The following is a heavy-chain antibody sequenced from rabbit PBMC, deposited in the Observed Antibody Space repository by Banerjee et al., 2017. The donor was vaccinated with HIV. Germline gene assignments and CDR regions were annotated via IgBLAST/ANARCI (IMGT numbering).Heavy chain of an antibody. J-gene: IGHJ6*01. CDR1: GFSFSDKAV. D-gene: IGHD6-1*01. CDR3: ARGDNSGYAGYWL. Sequence: QEQLVESGGGLVKPEGSLKLSCTASGFSFSDKAVMCWVRQAPGKGLEWIACINAVTGKAVYASWAKGRFTISKTSSTTVTLQMTSLTAADTATYFCARGDNSGYAGYWLWGRGTLVTVS. CDR2: INAVTGKA. V-gene: IGHV1S45*01.